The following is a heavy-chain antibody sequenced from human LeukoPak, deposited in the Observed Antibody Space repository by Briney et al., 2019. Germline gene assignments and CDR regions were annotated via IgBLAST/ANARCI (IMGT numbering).Heavy chain of an antibody. D-gene: IGHD4-17*01. V-gene: IGHV1-3*01. J-gene: IGHJ4*02. CDR1: GYTFTSYA. CDR3: ARDDMTTGASWDY. CDR2: INAGNGNT. Sequence: GASVTVSCKASGYTFTSYAMHWVRQAPGQRLEWMGWINAGNGNTKYSQKFQGRVTITRDTSASTAYMELSSLRSEDTAVYYCARDDMTTGASWDYWGQGTLVTVSS.